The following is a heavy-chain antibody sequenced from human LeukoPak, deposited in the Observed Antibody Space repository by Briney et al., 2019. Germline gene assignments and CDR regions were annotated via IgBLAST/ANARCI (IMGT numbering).Heavy chain of an antibody. J-gene: IGHJ4*02. CDR3: ARSDTPMVTTPDY. V-gene: IGHV4-39*07. CDR1: GGSISSSSYY. CDR2: IYYSGST. D-gene: IGHD5-18*01. Sequence: SETLSLTCTVSGGSISSSSYYWGWIRQPPGKGLEWIGSIYYSGSTYYNPSLKSRVTISVDTSKNQFSLKLSSVTAADTAVYYCARSDTPMVTTPDYWGQGTLVTVSS.